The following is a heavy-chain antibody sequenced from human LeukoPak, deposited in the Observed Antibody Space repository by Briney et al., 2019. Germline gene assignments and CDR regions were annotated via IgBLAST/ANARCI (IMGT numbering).Heavy chain of an antibody. CDR3: ARVSRGKWELLGAHDY. CDR2: INSGGTTM. CDR1: GFAFISSE. D-gene: IGHD1-26*01. Sequence: GGSLRLSCAASGFAFISSEMNWVRQAPGKGLEWVSHINSGGTTMYNADAVKGRFTVSRDNARNSLYLEMNSLRAEDTAVYYCARVSRGKWELLGAHDYWGQGTLVTVSS. V-gene: IGHV3-48*03. J-gene: IGHJ4*02.